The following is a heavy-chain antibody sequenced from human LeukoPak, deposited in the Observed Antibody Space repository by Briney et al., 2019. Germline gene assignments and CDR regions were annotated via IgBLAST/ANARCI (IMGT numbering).Heavy chain of an antibody. V-gene: IGHV1-8*01. CDR1: GYTFTSYD. J-gene: IGHJ4*02. Sequence: ASVKVSCKVSGYTFTSYDINWVRQATGQGLEWMGWMNPNSGNTGYAQKFQGRVTMTRNTSISTAYMELSSLRSEDTAVYYCARRTFHSHSTVGYWGQGTLVTVSS. CDR2: MNPNSGNT. D-gene: IGHD1-1*01. CDR3: ARRTFHSHSTVGY.